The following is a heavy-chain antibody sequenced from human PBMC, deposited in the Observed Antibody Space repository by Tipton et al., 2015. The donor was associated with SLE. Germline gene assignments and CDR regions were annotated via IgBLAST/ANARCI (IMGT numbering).Heavy chain of an antibody. Sequence: SLRLSCAVSGFTFSSYWMSWVRQAPGKGLEWVANIKEDGGEKSYVDSVKGRFTISRDNAKNSLYLQMDNLRPEDTAVYYCATRQGSGWYQSFDYWGQGSLVTVSS. CDR1: GFTFSSYW. CDR2: IKEDGGEK. D-gene: IGHD6-19*01. V-gene: IGHV3-7*01. J-gene: IGHJ4*02. CDR3: ATRQGSGWYQSFDY.